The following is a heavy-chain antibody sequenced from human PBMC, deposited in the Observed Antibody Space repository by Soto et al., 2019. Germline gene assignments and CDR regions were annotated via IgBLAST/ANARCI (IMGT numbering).Heavy chain of an antibody. Sequence: QPGGSLRLSCAASGFTFDDYAMHWVRQAPGKGLEWVSGISWNSGSIGYADSVKGRFTISRDNAKNSLYLQMNSLRAEDTALYYCAKDNVVMVRGVTYYYGMDVWGQGTTVTVSS. CDR3: AKDNVVMVRGVTYYYGMDV. D-gene: IGHD3-10*01. CDR1: GFTFDDYA. CDR2: ISWNSGSI. J-gene: IGHJ6*02. V-gene: IGHV3-9*01.